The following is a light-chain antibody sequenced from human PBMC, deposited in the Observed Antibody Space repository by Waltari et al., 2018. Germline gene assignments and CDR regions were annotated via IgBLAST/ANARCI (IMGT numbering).Light chain of an antibody. V-gene: IGKV1-9*01. CDR1: QGISTD. J-gene: IGKJ2*01. CDR2: AAS. CDR3: HHLNSYPPYI. Sequence: DIQLTQSPSFLSASVGDSVNVPCRASQGISTDLVWYQQKPGKAPKVLIYAASTLHSGVPSRFSGSGSGTEFTLTINSLQPEDFATYYCHHLNSYPPYIFGQGTKVEIK.